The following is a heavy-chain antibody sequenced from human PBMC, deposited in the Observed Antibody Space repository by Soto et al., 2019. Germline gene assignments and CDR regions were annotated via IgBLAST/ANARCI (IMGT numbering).Heavy chain of an antibody. CDR2: IIPIFGTA. Sequence: SVKVSCKASGGTFSSYAISWVRQAPGQGLEWMGGIIPIFGTANYAQKFQGRVTITADESTSTAHMELSSLRSEDTAVYYCASVQLERRNAFDIWGQGTMVTVS. V-gene: IGHV1-69*13. J-gene: IGHJ3*02. CDR1: GGTFSSYA. CDR3: ASVQLERRNAFDI. D-gene: IGHD1-1*01.